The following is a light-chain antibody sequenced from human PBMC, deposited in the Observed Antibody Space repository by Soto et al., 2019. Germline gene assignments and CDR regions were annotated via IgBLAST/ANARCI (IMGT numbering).Light chain of an antibody. J-gene: IGKJ1*01. CDR3: QQYNNWQT. CDR2: AAS. V-gene: IGKV3-15*01. Sequence: EIVMTQSPATLSVSPGERATLSFRASQSVRSNLAWYHQRPGQAPRLLIYAASARATGIPARFSGSGSGTEFTLTISGLQSEDFGLYYCQQYNNWQTFGQGIKVDIK. CDR1: QSVRSN.